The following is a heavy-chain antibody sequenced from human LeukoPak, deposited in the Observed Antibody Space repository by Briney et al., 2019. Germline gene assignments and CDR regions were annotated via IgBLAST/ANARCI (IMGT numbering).Heavy chain of an antibody. CDR1: GFTFSSYA. CDR3: ARDLWRYQLLYWFDP. Sequence: GGSLRLPCAASGFTFSSYAMHWVRQAPGKGLEWVAVISYDGSNKYYADSVKGRFTISRDNSKNTLYLQMNSLRAEDTAVYYCARDLWRYQLLYWFDPWGQGTLVTVSS. V-gene: IGHV3-30*01. CDR2: ISYDGSNK. J-gene: IGHJ5*02. D-gene: IGHD2-2*01.